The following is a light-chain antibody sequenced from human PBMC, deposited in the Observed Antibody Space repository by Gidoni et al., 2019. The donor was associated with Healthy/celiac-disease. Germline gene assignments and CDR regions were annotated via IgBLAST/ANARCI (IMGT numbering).Light chain of an antibody. Sequence: DIQMTQSPSSLSASVGDRVTITCQASQDISSYLNWYQQKPGKAPKLLIYDASNLETGVPSRFSGSGSGTDFTFTISSLQPEDIATYYCQQYDILPLTFGGWTKVEIK. V-gene: IGKV1-33*01. CDR1: QDISSY. CDR3: QQYDILPLT. CDR2: DAS. J-gene: IGKJ4*01.